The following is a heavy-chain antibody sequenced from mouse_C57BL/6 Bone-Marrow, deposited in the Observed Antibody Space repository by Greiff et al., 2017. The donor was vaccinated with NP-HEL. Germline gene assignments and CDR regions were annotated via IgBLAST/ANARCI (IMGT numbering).Heavy chain of an antibody. CDR2: IRNKANGYTT. D-gene: IGHD2-5*01. J-gene: IGHJ4*01. V-gene: IGHV7-3*01. CDR3: ARESNYDAMDY. Sequence: EVKLMESGGGLVQPGGSLSLSCAASGFTFTDYYMSWVRQPPGKALGWLGFIRNKANGYTTEYSASVKGRFTISRDNSQSILYLQMNALRAEDSATYYCARESNYDAMDYWGQGTSVTVSS. CDR1: GFTFTDYY.